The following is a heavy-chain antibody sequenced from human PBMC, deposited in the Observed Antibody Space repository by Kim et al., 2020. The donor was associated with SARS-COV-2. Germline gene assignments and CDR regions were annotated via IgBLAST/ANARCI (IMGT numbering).Heavy chain of an antibody. CDR3: AKDIWGRAGRGDGMDV. CDR1: GFTFDDYT. V-gene: IGHV3-43*01. D-gene: IGHD3-10*01. J-gene: IGHJ6*02. Sequence: GGSLRLSCAASGFTFDDYTMHWVRQAPGKGLEWVSLISWDGGSTYYADSVKGRFTISRDNSKNSLYLQMNSLRTEDTALYYCAKDIWGRAGRGDGMDVWGQGTTVTVSS. CDR2: ISWDGGST.